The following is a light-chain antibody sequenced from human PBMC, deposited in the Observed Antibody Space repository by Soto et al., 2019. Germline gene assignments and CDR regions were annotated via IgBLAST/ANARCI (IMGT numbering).Light chain of an antibody. J-gene: IGKJ1*01. CDR2: GAS. Sequence: EIVMTQSPATLSVSPGERATLSCRASQSVRSNLAWYQQKPGQAPRLLIYGASTRATGIPARFSGSGSGTEFTLTISSLQSEDFAVYYCQQYNNWYGTFGQGTKVEIK. CDR1: QSVRSN. V-gene: IGKV3-15*01. CDR3: QQYNNWYGT.